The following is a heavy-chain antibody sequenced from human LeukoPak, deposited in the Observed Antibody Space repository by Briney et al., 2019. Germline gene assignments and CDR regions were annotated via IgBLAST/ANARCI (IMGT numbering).Heavy chain of an antibody. Sequence: GGSLRLSCAASGFTFSSYAMSWVRQASGKGLEWVSVISGSGGTTYYADSVKGRFTISRDNSKNTLYMQMNSLRAEDAAVYYCAKAQSGYSDLEYWGQGTLVTISS. CDR3: AKAQSGYSDLEY. CDR1: GFTFSSYA. J-gene: IGHJ4*02. V-gene: IGHV3-23*01. CDR2: ISGSGGTT. D-gene: IGHD4-17*01.